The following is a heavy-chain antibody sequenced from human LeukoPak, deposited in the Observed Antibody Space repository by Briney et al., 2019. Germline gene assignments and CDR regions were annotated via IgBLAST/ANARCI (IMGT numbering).Heavy chain of an antibody. CDR3: ARVSYYGSGIYYYYYMDV. CDR2: IYYSGST. CDR1: GGSISSYY. V-gene: IGHV4-59*01. D-gene: IGHD3-10*01. Sequence: PSETLSLTCTVSGGSISSYYWSWIRQPPGKGLEWIGYIYYSGSTNYNPSLKSRVTISVDTSKNQFSLKLSSVTAADTAVYYCARVSYYGSGIYYYYYMDVWGKGTTVTISS. J-gene: IGHJ6*03.